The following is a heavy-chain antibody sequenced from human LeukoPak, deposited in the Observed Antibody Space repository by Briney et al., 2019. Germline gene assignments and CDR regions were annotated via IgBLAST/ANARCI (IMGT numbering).Heavy chain of an antibody. J-gene: IGHJ5*02. Sequence: GGSLRLSCAASGFTFISYSMNWVRQAPGKGLEWVSSISSSSSYIYYADSAKGRFTISRDNAKNSLYLQMNSLRAEDTAVYYCARGLSGYDPHLGGPWGQGTLVTVSS. V-gene: IGHV3-21*01. D-gene: IGHD5-12*01. CDR3: ARGLSGYDPHLGGP. CDR1: GFTFISYS. CDR2: ISSSSSYI.